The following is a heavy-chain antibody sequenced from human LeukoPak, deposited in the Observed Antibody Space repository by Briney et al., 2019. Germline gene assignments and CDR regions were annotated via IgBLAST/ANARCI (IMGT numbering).Heavy chain of an antibody. J-gene: IGHJ6*03. CDR2: IYYSDNT. D-gene: IGHD6-6*01. V-gene: IGHV4-39*01. CDR3: ARASSSNYYMDV. Sequence: SETLSLTCTDSGGSITSRSYYWGWIRQPPGKGLERIGSIYYSDNTFYNPSLKSRVTVSVDTSKNQFSLKLSSVTATDTAIYYCARASSSNYYMDVWGKGTTVTVSS. CDR1: GGSITSRSYY.